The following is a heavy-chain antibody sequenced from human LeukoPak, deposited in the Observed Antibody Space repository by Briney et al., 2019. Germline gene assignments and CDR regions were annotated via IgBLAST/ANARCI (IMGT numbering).Heavy chain of an antibody. CDR1: GGSISNYY. CDR2: KYARGSS. D-gene: IGHD5-18*01. J-gene: IGHJ5*02. V-gene: IGHV4-4*07. Sequence: SETLSLTCTVSGGSISNYYWSWIRQPAGKGLEWIGRKYARGSSNYNPPVQNRVTMSVDTSKNQFSLKLSSVTAADTAVYYCARRPAVPAMVTSWGQGTLVTVSS. CDR3: ARRPAVPAMVTS.